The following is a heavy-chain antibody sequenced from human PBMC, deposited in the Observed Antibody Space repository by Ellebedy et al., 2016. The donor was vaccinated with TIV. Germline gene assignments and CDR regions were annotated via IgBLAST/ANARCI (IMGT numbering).Heavy chain of an antibody. J-gene: IGHJ4*02. Sequence: PGGSLRLSCVASGFTFRSYDMTWVRQAPGKGLEWVSGISVSGGTTYHADSVKGRFTISRDNSKKTLYLQMNSLRVEDTAVYYCAKDLRGPFDYWGQGTLVTVSS. V-gene: IGHV3-23*01. CDR1: GFTFRSYD. CDR2: ISVSGGTT. CDR3: AKDLRGPFDY.